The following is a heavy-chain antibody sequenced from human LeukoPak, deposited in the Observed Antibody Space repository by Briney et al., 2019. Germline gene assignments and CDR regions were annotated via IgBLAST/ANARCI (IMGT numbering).Heavy chain of an antibody. J-gene: IGHJ3*02. CDR1: GGSISSSLYY. V-gene: IGHV4-39*01. CDR3: ARRKRSGYNASDI. Sequence: PSETLSLTCTVSGGSISSSLYYWGWIRQPPGKGLEWIGSIYYSGSTYYNPSLKSRVTISVDTSKNQFYLNLIYVTAADTAVYYCARRKRSGYNASDIWGQGTMVTVSS. CDR2: IYYSGST. D-gene: IGHD3-22*01.